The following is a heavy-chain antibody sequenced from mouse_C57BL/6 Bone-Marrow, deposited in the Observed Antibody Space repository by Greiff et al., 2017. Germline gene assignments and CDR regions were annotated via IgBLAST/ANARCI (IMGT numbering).Heavy chain of an antibody. J-gene: IGHJ3*01. D-gene: IGHD2-1*01. CDR1: GYTFTGYG. CDR2: IYIGNGYT. V-gene: IGHV1-58*01. Sequence: EVQLLESGAELVRPGSSVKMSCKTSGYTFTGYGINWVKQRPGQGLEWIGYIYIGNGYTEYNEKFKGKATLTSDTSSSTSYMQLSSLTSEDSAIYFCARTYYGNYVGFAYWGQGTLVTVSA. CDR3: ARTYYGNYVGFAY.